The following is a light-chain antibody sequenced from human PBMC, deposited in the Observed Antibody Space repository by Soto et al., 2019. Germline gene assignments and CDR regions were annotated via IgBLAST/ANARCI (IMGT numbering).Light chain of an antibody. Sequence: QSALTQPASVSGSPGQSITISCTGTSSDVGGYNYVSWYQQHPGKAPKLMIYEVSNRPSGVSNRFSGSKSANTASLTISGLQTEDEADYYCCSYAGSYKVLFGGGTKLTVL. J-gene: IGLJ2*01. CDR1: SSDVGGYNY. CDR2: EVS. V-gene: IGLV2-14*01. CDR3: CSYAGSYKVL.